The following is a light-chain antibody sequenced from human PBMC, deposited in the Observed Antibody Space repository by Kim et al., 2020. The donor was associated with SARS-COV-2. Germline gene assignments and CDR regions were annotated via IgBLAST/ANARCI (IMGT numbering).Light chain of an antibody. CDR2: GKN. CDR1: SLRSYY. V-gene: IGLV3-19*01. CDR3: SSRDSNGYVL. Sequence: SSELTQDPAVSVALGQTVRITCQGDSLRSYYASWYQQKPGQAPIVVISGKNNRPSGIPDRFSGSSSGNTASLTITGAQAEDDADYCCSSRDSNGYVLFGGGTQLTVL. J-gene: IGLJ2*01.